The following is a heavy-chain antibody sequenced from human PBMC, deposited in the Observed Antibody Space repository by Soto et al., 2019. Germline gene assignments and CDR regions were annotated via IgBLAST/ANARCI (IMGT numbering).Heavy chain of an antibody. V-gene: IGHV5-51*01. J-gene: IGHJ3*02. Sequence: GESLKISCKGSGYSFTSYWIGWVRQMPGKGLEWMGIIYPGDSDTRYSPSFQGQVTISADKSISTAYLQWSSLKASDTAMYYCARHVMTTVTNDAFDIWGQGTMVTVSS. CDR2: IYPGDSDT. D-gene: IGHD4-17*01. CDR3: ARHVMTTVTNDAFDI. CDR1: GYSFTSYW.